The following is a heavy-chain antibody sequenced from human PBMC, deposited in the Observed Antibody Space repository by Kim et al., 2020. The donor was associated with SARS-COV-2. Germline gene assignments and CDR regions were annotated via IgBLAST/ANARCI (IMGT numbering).Heavy chain of an antibody. CDR1: GGSVSRGSYY. D-gene: IGHD6-19*01. CDR3: ARGEVPDSSGWYADPDY. J-gene: IGHJ4*02. V-gene: IGHV4-61*01. Sequence: SETLSLTCPVAGGSVSRGSYYWSWIRQLPGKGLEWIGYLYSSGGTHYNPSLKSRVTISVYTSKNQCSLTLSSVTAADTAVYYCARGEVPDSSGWYADPDYWGPGTLVTVSS. CDR2: LYSSGGT.